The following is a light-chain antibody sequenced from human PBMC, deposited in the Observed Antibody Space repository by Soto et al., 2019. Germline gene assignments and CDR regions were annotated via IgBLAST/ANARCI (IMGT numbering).Light chain of an antibody. CDR1: QSVSNM. V-gene: IGKV3-15*01. J-gene: IGKJ2*01. CDR3: QQYSNWPWGT. Sequence: EIVMTQSPATLSVSPGERATLSCRASQSVSNMLAWYQQKPGQAPRLLIFGASTRATGIPARFSGSGSGTEFTLTISSLQSEDFAVYYCQQYSNWPWGTFGQGTKLEIK. CDR2: GAS.